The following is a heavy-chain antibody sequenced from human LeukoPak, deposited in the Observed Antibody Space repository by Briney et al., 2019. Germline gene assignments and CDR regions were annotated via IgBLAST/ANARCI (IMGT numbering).Heavy chain of an antibody. Sequence: GRSLRLSCAASGFTFSSYAMHWVRQAPGKGLEWVAFISYDGSNKYYADSVKGRFNISRDNSKNTLYLQMNSLRAEDTAVYYCARDGRGYSAWDDAFDIWGQGTMVTVSS. CDR3: ARDGRGYSAWDDAFDI. D-gene: IGHD5-18*01. J-gene: IGHJ3*02. CDR2: ISYDGSNK. CDR1: GFTFSSYA. V-gene: IGHV3-30-3*01.